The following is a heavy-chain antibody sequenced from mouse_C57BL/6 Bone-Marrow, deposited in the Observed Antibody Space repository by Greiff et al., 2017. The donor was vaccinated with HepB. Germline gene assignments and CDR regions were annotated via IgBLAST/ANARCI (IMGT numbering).Heavy chain of an antibody. CDR1: GFTFSSYA. V-gene: IGHV5-4*01. Sequence: EVMLVESGGGLVKPGGSLKLSCAASGFTFSSYAMSWVRQTPEKRLEWVATISDGGSYTYYPDNVKGRFTISRDNAKNNLYLQMSHLKSEDTAMYYCARDGSTVVASYWYFDVWGTGTTVTVSS. J-gene: IGHJ1*03. D-gene: IGHD1-1*01. CDR3: ARDGSTVVASYWYFDV. CDR2: ISDGGSYT.